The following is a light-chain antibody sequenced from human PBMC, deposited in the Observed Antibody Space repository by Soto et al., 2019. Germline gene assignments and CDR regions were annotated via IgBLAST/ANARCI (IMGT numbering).Light chain of an antibody. V-gene: IGLV1-40*01. CDR2: DDN. J-gene: IGLJ2*01. CDR3: HSYDSSLSGSV. Sequence: QAVVTQPPSVSGAPGQRVTITCTGTSSNIGAGYEVHWYQHLPGTAPKLLIYDDNNRPSGVPDRFSGSNSGTSASLAITGLQAEDEADYYCHSYDSSLSGSVFGGGTKVTVL. CDR1: SSNIGAGYE.